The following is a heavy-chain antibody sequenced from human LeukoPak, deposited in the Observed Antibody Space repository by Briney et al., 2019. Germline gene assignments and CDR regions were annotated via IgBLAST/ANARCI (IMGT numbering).Heavy chain of an antibody. J-gene: IGHJ4*02. CDR1: GDSVSSNSAA. Sequence: SQTLSLTCALSGDSVSSNSAAWNWIRQSPSGGLEWLGRTYYRSKRYYDYAVSVTSRITINPGTSKNQFSLQLNSVTPEDTAVYYCAREGSSSFDYWGQGTLVTVSS. V-gene: IGHV6-1*01. CDR3: AREGSSSFDY. CDR2: TYYRSKRYY. D-gene: IGHD3-10*01.